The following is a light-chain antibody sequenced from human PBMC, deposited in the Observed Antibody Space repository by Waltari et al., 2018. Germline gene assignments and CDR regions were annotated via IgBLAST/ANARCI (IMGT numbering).Light chain of an antibody. CDR3: QQSYT. CDR2: GAS. J-gene: IGKJ4*01. Sequence: DIEMTQSPSSLSASVGESVTITCRASPTNREYLNWYQQKPGKAPKLLIYGASSLQSGVPSRFSGSGSGTDFTFSITSLQPEDSATYYCQQSYTFGGGTKVEIK. V-gene: IGKV1-39*01. CDR1: PTNREY.